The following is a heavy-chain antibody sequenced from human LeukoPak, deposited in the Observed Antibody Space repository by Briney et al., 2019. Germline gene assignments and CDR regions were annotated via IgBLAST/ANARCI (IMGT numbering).Heavy chain of an antibody. D-gene: IGHD2-2*01. Sequence: GGSLRLSCAASGFTFSSYWMSWVRQAPGKGLEWVANIKQDGSEKYYVDSVKGRFTISRDNAKNSLYLQMNSLRAEDTAVYYCARGHIYGVVVPAAENWFDPWGQGTLVTVSS. V-gene: IGHV3-7*01. CDR3: ARGHIYGVVVPAAENWFDP. CDR2: IKQDGSEK. J-gene: IGHJ5*02. CDR1: GFTFSSYW.